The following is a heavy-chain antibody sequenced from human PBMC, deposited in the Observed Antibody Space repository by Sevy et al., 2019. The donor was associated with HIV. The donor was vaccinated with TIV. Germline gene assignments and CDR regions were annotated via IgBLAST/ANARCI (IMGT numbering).Heavy chain of an antibody. D-gene: IGHD2-8*01. CDR2: IKQDGSEK. J-gene: IGHJ4*02. Sequence: LSLTCAASGFTFSSYWMSWVRQAPGKGLEWVANIKQDGSEKYYVDSVKGRFTISRDNAKNSLYLQMNSLRAEDTAVYYCARDRHCTNGVCYMGPFDYWGQGTLVTVSS. V-gene: IGHV3-7*01. CDR3: ARDRHCTNGVCYMGPFDY. CDR1: GFTFSSYW.